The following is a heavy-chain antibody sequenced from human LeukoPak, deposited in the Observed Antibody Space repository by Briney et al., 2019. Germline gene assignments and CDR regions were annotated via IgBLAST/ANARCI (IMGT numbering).Heavy chain of an antibody. J-gene: IGHJ4*02. D-gene: IGHD5-18*01. CDR2: IWYDGSNK. CDR1: GFTFSSYG. Sequence: GGSLRLSCAAPGFTFSSYGMHWVRQAPGKGLEWVAVIWYDGSNKYYADSVKGRLTISRDNSKNTLYLQMNSLRAEDTAVYYCARQWIQHFDYWGQGTLVTVSS. CDR3: ARQWIQHFDY. V-gene: IGHV3-33*01.